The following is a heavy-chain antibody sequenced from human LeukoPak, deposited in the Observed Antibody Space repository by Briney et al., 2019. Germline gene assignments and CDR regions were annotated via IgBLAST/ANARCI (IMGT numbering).Heavy chain of an antibody. CDR1: GLPFSAYW. J-gene: IGHJ4*02. V-gene: IGHV3-74*01. Sequence: GGSLRLSCAVSGLPFSAYWMSWIRQVPGEGPVWVARINHDGTITHYADSVKGRFTISRDNGKNSLYLQMNSLRAEDTAVYYCAREGDCSSTSCSDYWGQGTLVTVSS. D-gene: IGHD2-2*01. CDR3: AREGDCSSTSCSDY. CDR2: INHDGTIT.